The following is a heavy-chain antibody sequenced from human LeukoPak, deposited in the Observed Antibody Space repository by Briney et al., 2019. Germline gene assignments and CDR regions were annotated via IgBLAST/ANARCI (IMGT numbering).Heavy chain of an antibody. V-gene: IGHV4-30-4*01. CDR2: IYYSGST. CDR3: ARDQPYGDPAADYYGMDV. D-gene: IGHD4-17*01. J-gene: IGHJ6*04. CDR1: GGSISSGDYY. Sequence: TPETLSLTCTVSGGSISSGDYYWSWIRQPPGKGLEWIGYIYYSGSTYYNPSLKSRVTISVDTSKNQFSLKLSSVTAADTAVYYCARDQPYGDPAADYYGMDVWGKGTTVTVSS.